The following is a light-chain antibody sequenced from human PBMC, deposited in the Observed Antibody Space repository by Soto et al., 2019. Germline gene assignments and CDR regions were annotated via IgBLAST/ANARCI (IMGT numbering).Light chain of an antibody. CDR1: QSISSW. Sequence: IPLSQPRSTLSASVGDRVTITCRASQSISSWLAWYQQKPGKAPKLLIYDASSLESGVPSRFSGSGSGTEFTLTISSLQPDDFATYYCQHYNSYLEAFGQGTKVDIK. V-gene: IGKV1-5*01. J-gene: IGKJ1*01. CDR2: DAS. CDR3: QHYNSYLEA.